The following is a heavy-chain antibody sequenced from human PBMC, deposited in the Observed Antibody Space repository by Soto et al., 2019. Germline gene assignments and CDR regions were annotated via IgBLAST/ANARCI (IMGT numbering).Heavy chain of an antibody. Sequence: EVQLLESGGGMVQPGGSLRVSCAASGFTFRNFVMSWVRQAPGKGLEWVSAIRGTGGETFYADSVKGRFTISRDNSKNTFYLQMNSLRDEDTALYFCAQDRGWGVVSPSHDYWGQGTLVTVSS. D-gene: IGHD2-21*01. CDR2: IRGTGGET. CDR3: AQDRGWGVVSPSHDY. CDR1: GFTFRNFV. V-gene: IGHV3-23*01. J-gene: IGHJ4*02.